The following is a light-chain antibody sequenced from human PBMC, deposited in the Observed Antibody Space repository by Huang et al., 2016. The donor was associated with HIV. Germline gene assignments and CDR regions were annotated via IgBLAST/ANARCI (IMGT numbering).Light chain of an antibody. CDR2: GAY. Sequence: IVLTQSPGTLSLSPGERATLSCRASQSVRSSYLAWYQQKPGQTPRILIYGAYNRAGGIPIRFSGSQSGTDFTLAISSLEPEDFGVYYCQQYGSSPRTFGQGTKLEIK. V-gene: IGKV3-20*01. J-gene: IGKJ2*01. CDR1: QSVRSSY. CDR3: QQYGSSPRT.